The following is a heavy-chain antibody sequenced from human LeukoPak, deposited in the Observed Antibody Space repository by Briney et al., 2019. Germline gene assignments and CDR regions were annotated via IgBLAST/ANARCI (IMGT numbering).Heavy chain of an antibody. CDR3: ATEGQYYDSSGYPTWTFDS. D-gene: IGHD3-22*01. Sequence: GGSLRLSCAASGFTFSSYAMHWVRQAPGKGLEWVAVISYDGSNKYYADSVKGRFTISRDNSKNTLYLQMNSLRAEDTAVHYCATEGQYYDSSGYPTWTFDSWGQGTLVTVSS. CDR1: GFTFSSYA. CDR2: ISYDGSNK. V-gene: IGHV3-30*14. J-gene: IGHJ4*02.